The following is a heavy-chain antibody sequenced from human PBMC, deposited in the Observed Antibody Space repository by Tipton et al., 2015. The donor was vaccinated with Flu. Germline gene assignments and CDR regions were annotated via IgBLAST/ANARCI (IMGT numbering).Heavy chain of an antibody. J-gene: IGHJ5*02. CDR3: ARGLSGLFWSGFEVNWFDP. V-gene: IGHV4-34*01. D-gene: IGHD3-3*01. Sequence: TLSLTCAVYGGSFSGYYWSWIRQPPGKGLEWIGEINHSGSTNYNPSLKSRVTISVDTSKNQFSLKLSSVTAADTAVYYCARGLSGLFWSGFEVNWFDPWGQGTLVTVSS. CDR2: INHSGST. CDR1: GGSFSGYY.